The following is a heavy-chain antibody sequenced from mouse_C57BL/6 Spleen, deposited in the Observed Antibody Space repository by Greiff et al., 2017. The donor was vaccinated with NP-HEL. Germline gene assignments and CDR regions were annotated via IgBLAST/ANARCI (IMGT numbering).Heavy chain of an antibody. CDR1: GYTFTSYW. J-gene: IGHJ4*01. Sequence: VQLQQPGAELVKPGASVKMSCKASGYTFTSYWITWVKQRPGQGLEWIGDIYPGSGSTNYNEKFKSKATLTVDTSSSTAYMQLSSLTSEDSAVYYCARGDITTVVRYAMDYWGQGTSVTVSS. D-gene: IGHD1-1*01. V-gene: IGHV1-55*01. CDR3: ARGDITTVVRYAMDY. CDR2: IYPGSGST.